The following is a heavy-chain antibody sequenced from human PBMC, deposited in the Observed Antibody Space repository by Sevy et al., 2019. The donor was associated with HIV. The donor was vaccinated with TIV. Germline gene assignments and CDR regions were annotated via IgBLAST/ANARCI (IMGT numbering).Heavy chain of an antibody. V-gene: IGHV3-30*02. J-gene: IGHJ6*02. CDR1: GFTFSTYD. Sequence: GGSLRLSCAASGFTFSTYDMHWVRQAPGKGLEWVAYIRYDGSNKYYGHSVRGRFTISRDNSKSTLYVQLNSLRAEDTAVYYCARGRKTTQEWLEELDYYYGMDVLGQGTSVTVSS. CDR3: ARGRKTTQEWLEELDYYYGMDV. D-gene: IGHD2-8*01. CDR2: IRYDGSNK.